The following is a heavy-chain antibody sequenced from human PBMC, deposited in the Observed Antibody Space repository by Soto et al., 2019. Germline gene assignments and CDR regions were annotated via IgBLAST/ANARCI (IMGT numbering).Heavy chain of an antibody. CDR2: IYWEDDK. Sequence: QITLKESGPTLVNPTQTLTLTCTFSGFLLSDTGVGVGWIRQPPGRALEWLELIYWEDDKRYSPSLKTSLTITTYTGKYQVVLTMPDVDPMATATYDCAHTNSGYRDPTFDDWGQGTMVTVAS. D-gene: IGHD3-22*01. CDR1: GFLLSDTGVG. CDR3: AHTNSGYRDPTFDD. J-gene: IGHJ4*02. V-gene: IGHV2-5*02.